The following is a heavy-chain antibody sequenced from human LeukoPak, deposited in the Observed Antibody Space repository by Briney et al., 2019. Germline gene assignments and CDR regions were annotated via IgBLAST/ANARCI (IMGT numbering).Heavy chain of an antibody. D-gene: IGHD5-24*01. V-gene: IGHV3-23*01. Sequence: GGSLRLSCAASGSTFSSYAMSWVRQAPGKGLEWVSAISGSGGSTYYADSVKGRFTISRDNSENTLYLQMNSLRSEDTAVYYCARASRDGYNYNYWGQGTLVTVSS. CDR1: GSTFSSYA. CDR2: ISGSGGST. CDR3: ARASRDGYNYNY. J-gene: IGHJ4*02.